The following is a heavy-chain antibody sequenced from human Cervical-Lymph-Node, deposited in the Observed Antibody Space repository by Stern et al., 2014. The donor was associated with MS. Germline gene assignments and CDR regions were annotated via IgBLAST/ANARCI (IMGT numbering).Heavy chain of an antibody. J-gene: IGHJ4*02. D-gene: IGHD2-2*01. V-gene: IGHV4-59*01. CDR3: ARSLRHIVVVPEIFDY. Sequence: VQLVESGPGLVKPSETLSLTCTVSGGSISGYYWSWIRQPPGKGLEWIGYIYSSGSTNYNPSLKSRVTMSVDTSKDQFSLKLSSVTAADTAVYYCARSLRHIVVVPEIFDYWGQGTLVTVSS. CDR1: GGSISGYY. CDR2: IYSSGST.